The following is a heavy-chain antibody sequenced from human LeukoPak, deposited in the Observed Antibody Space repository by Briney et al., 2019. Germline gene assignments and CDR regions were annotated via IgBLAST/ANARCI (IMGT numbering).Heavy chain of an antibody. J-gene: IGHJ6*03. Sequence: SETLSLTCTVSGGSISSYYWSWIRQPPGKGLEWIGYIYYSGSTNYNPSLKSRVTISVDTSKNQFSLKLSSVTAADTAVYSCARHASSGYRLHYMDVWGKGTTVTVSS. CDR2: IYYSGST. CDR3: ARHASSGYRLHYMDV. D-gene: IGHD3-22*01. V-gene: IGHV4-59*08. CDR1: GGSISSYY.